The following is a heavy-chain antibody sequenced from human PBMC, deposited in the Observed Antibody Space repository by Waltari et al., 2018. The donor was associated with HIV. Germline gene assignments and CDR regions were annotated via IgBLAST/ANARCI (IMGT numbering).Heavy chain of an antibody. J-gene: IGHJ6*02. D-gene: IGHD3-10*01. CDR2: LSYDGSDK. Sequence: QVQLVESGGGVVQLGRSLRLSCAASGFTFSNHGMHWLRQAPGKGLEVVAVLSYDGSDKYYADSVRGRFTISRDNSKNTLYLQMNNLRAEDTAVYFCARRGVLTYYYTMDVWGQGTTVTVSS. CDR1: GFTFSNHG. CDR3: ARRGVLTYYYTMDV. V-gene: IGHV3-33*05.